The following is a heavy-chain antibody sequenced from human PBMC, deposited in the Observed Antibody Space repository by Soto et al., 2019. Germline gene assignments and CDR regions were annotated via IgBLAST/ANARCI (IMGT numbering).Heavy chain of an antibody. V-gene: IGHV4-31*03. CDR2: IYYSGST. Sequence: QVQLQESGPGLVKPSQTLSLTCTVSGGSISSGGYYWSWIRQHPGKGLEWIGYIYYSGSTYYNPSLKSRVTISVDTSKNQCSLKLSSLTPADTAVYYCAKLKLSGGMDVWGQGTTVTVSS. CDR1: GGSISSGGYY. CDR3: AKLKLSGGMDV. J-gene: IGHJ6*02. D-gene: IGHD1-7*01.